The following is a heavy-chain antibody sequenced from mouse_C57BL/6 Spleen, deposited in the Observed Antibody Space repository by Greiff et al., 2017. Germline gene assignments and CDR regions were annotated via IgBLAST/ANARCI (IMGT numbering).Heavy chain of an antibody. CDR3: ASWGYYAMDY. V-gene: IGHV1-52*01. J-gene: IGHJ4*01. CDR1: GYTFTSYW. Sequence: VQLQQPGAELVRPGSSVKLSCKASGYTFTSYWMHWVKQRPIQGLEWIGNIDPSDSETHYNQKFKDKATLTVDKSSSTAYMQLSSLTSEDSAVYYCASWGYYAMDYWGQGTSVTVSS. CDR2: IDPSDSET.